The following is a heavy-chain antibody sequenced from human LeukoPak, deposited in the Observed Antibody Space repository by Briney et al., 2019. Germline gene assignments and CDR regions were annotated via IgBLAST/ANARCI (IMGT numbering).Heavy chain of an antibody. CDR2: ISSSSSTI. J-gene: IGHJ1*01. CDR3: ARDSSSWTAEYFQH. D-gene: IGHD6-13*01. V-gene: IGHV3-48*04. Sequence: GGSLRLSCAASGFTFSSYSMNWVRQAPGKGLEWVSSISSSSSTIYYADSVKGRFTISRDNAKNSLYLQMNSLRAEDTAVYYCARDSSSWTAEYFQHWGQGTLVTVSS. CDR1: GFTFSSYS.